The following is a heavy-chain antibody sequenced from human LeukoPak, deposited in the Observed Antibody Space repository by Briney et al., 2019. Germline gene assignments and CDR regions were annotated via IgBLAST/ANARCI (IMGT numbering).Heavy chain of an antibody. V-gene: IGHV4-4*02. D-gene: IGHD6-19*01. Sequence: SGTLSLTCAVSGGSISSSNWWSWVRPPPGKGLEWIGEIYHSGSTNYNPSLKSRVTISVDKSKNQFSLKLSSVTAADTAVYYCARARGRAVAVAFDIWGQGTMVTVSS. J-gene: IGHJ3*02. CDR3: ARARGRAVAVAFDI. CDR1: GGSISSSNW. CDR2: IYHSGST.